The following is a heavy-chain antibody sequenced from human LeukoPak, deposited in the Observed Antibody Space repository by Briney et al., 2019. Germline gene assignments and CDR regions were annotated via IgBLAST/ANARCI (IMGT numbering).Heavy chain of an antibody. CDR3: ARDRGRNSFDY. D-gene: IGHD1-14*01. CDR2: IISDGSSA. Sequence: GGSLRLSCAASGFTFSSYWMHWVRQAPGKGLVWVSRIISDGSSATYADSVKGRFTISRDNAKNTMYLQLTSLRAEDTALYYCARDRGRNSFDYWGQGTLVSVSS. J-gene: IGHJ4*02. V-gene: IGHV3-74*01. CDR1: GFTFSSYW.